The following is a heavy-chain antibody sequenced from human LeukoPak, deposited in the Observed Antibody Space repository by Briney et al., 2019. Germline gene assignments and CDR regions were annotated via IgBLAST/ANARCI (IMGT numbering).Heavy chain of an antibody. D-gene: IGHD6-19*01. Sequence: SETLSLTCAVYGGSLSGYYWSWIRQPPGKGLEWIGEINHSGSTNYNPSLKSRVTISVDTSKNQFSLKLSSVTAADTAVYYCARGQDSSGWFGTLNYWGQGTLVTVSS. J-gene: IGHJ4*02. CDR3: ARGQDSSGWFGTLNY. CDR1: GGSLSGYY. V-gene: IGHV4-34*01. CDR2: INHSGST.